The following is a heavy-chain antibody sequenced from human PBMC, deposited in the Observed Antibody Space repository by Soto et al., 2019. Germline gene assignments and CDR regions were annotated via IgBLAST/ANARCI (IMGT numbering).Heavy chain of an antibody. CDR2: IIPIFGTA. V-gene: IGHV1-69*13. D-gene: IGHD6-19*01. CDR1: GGTFSSYA. Sequence: SVKVSCKASGGTFSSYAISWVRQAPGQGLELMGGIIPIFGTANYAQKFQGRVTITADESTSTAYMELSSLRSEDTAVYYCAGRYSSSGASSGWYTVYYYGMDVWGQGTTVTVSS. J-gene: IGHJ6*02. CDR3: AGRYSSSGASSGWYTVYYYGMDV.